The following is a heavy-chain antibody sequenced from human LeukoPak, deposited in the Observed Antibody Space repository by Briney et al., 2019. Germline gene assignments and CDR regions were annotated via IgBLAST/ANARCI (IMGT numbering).Heavy chain of an antibody. V-gene: IGHV1-8*01. CDR1: GYTFTSYD. Sequence: ASVKVSCKASGYTFTSYDINWVRQATGRGLEWMGWMNPNSGNTGYAQKFQGRVTMTRNTSISTAYMELSSLRSEDTAVYYCARVGGSYTYCYYYGMDVWGQGTTVTVSS. J-gene: IGHJ6*02. CDR3: ARVGGSYTYCYYYGMDV. D-gene: IGHD1-26*01. CDR2: MNPNSGNT.